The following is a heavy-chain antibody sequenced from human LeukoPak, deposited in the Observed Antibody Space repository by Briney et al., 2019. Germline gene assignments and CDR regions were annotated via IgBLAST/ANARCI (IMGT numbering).Heavy chain of an antibody. CDR1: GGTFSSYT. Sequence: ASVKVSCKASGGTFSSYTISWVRQAPGQGLEWMGRIIPILGIANYAQKFQGRVTITADKSTSTAYMELSSLRSEDTAVYYCARADHSSGFPIDYWGQGTLVTVSS. CDR2: IIPILGIA. V-gene: IGHV1-69*02. J-gene: IGHJ4*02. CDR3: ARADHSSGFPIDY. D-gene: IGHD3-22*01.